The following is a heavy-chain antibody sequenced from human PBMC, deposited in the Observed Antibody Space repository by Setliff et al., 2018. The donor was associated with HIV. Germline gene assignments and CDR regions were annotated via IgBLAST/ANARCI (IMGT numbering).Heavy chain of an antibody. V-gene: IGHV4-59*12. D-gene: IGHD6-13*01. Sequence: SETLSLTCTVSGVSISAYYWSWIRQPPGKGLEWIGYVYYGGVTNYNPSLKSRLTMSLDTSKNQFSLKLSSVTAADTAVYYCARDIQAAGTGWFDPWGQGTLVTVSS. CDR2: VYYGGVT. CDR3: ARDIQAAGTGWFDP. J-gene: IGHJ5*02. CDR1: GVSISAYY.